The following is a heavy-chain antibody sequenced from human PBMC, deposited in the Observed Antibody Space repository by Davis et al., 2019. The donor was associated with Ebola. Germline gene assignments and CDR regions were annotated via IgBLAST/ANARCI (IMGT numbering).Heavy chain of an antibody. CDR2: INHSGST. D-gene: IGHD5-18*01. CDR3: ARGYSSWFDP. V-gene: IGHV4-34*01. Sequence: SETLSLTCAVSGCSFSGYYLSWIRQPPGKGLEWIGEINHSGSTNYNPSLKSRVTLSVDTSKNQFSLKLSSVTAADTAVYYCARGYSSWFDPWGQGTLVTVSS. CDR1: GCSFSGYY. J-gene: IGHJ5*02.